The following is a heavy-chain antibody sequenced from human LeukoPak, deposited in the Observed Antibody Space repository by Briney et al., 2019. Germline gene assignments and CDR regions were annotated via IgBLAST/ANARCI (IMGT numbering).Heavy chain of an antibody. CDR1: GVSISRYY. V-gene: IGHV4-59*12. D-gene: IGHD3-3*01. Sequence: SETLSLTCTVSGVSISRYYWSWIRQTPGKGLEWIGCIYYNGSTNYNPSLKSRLTMAVDTSKNQFSLKLSSVTAADTAVYYCARENYDFWSGTGYFDYWGQGTLVTVSS. CDR3: ARENYDFWSGTGYFDY. J-gene: IGHJ4*02. CDR2: IYYNGST.